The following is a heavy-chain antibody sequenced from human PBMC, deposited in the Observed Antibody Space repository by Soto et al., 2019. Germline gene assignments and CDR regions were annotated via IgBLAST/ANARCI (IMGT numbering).Heavy chain of an antibody. CDR1: GGSFSGYY. CDR3: ARGNIVVVPAAINV. J-gene: IGHJ6*04. CDR2: INHSGST. D-gene: IGHD2-2*02. V-gene: IGHV4-34*01. Sequence: SETLSLTCAVYGGSFSGYYWSWIRQPPGKGLEWIGEINHSGSTNYNPSLKSRVTISVDTSKNQFSLKLSSVTAADTAVYYCARGNIVVVPAAINVWGKGTTVTVSS.